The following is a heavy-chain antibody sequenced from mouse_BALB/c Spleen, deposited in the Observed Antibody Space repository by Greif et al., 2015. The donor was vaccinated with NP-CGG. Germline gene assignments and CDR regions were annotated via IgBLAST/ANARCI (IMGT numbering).Heavy chain of an antibody. D-gene: IGHD3-1*01. V-gene: IGHV1-7*01. CDR3: ARWGSSGYFDY. CDR2: INPSTGYT. J-gene: IGHJ2*01. Sequence: VQLQQSGAELAKPGASVEMSCKASGYTFTSYWMHWVKQRPGQGLEWIGYINPSTGYTEYNQKFKDKATLTADKSSSTAYMQLSSLTSENSAVYYCARWGSSGYFDYWGQGTTLTVSS. CDR1: GYTFTSYW.